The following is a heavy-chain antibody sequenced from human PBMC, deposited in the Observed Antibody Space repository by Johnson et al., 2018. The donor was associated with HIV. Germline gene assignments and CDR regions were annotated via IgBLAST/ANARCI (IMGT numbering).Heavy chain of an antibody. CDR2: IKQDGSEK. D-gene: IGHD3-22*01. V-gene: IGHV3-7*01. CDR3: AKDQYYYDSSGYSDAFDI. J-gene: IGHJ3*02. CDR1: GFTFSSYA. Sequence: VQLVESGGGVVQPGRSLRLSCAASGFTFSSYAMHWVRQAPGKGLEWVANIKQDGSEKYYVDSVKGRFTISRDNSKNTLYLQMNSLRAEDTAVYYCAKDQYYYDSSGYSDAFDIWGQGTMVTVSS.